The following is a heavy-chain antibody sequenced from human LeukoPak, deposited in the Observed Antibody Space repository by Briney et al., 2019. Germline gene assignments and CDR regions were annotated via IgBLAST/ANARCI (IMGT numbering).Heavy chain of an antibody. V-gene: IGHV4-59*08. Sequence: SETLSLTCIVSGGSINNYFWTWIRQPPGKGLEWIGYIYYSGRTNYSPSLKSRVTISVDTSKNQFSLKLSSVTAADTAVYYCAGLSPVYGDYGVFHYWGQGTLVTVSS. D-gene: IGHD4-17*01. J-gene: IGHJ4*02. CDR2: IYYSGRT. CDR3: AGLSPVYGDYGVFHY. CDR1: GGSINNYF.